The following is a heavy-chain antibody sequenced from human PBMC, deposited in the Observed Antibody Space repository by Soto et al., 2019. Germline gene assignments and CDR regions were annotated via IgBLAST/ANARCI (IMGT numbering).Heavy chain of an antibody. Sequence: SGGSLRLSCAASGFTFSHCEMNWVRQAPGKGLEWVSHISTSGGTIYYADSVKGRFTISRDNGKNSLNLQMKRLRAEDTAVYYFARYGYCERSGYTYNYYAMDVWGQGATVTVSS. V-gene: IGHV3-48*03. J-gene: IGHJ6*02. CDR3: ARYGYCERSGYTYNYYAMDV. CDR2: ISTSGGTI. D-gene: IGHD3-22*01. CDR1: GFTFSHCE.